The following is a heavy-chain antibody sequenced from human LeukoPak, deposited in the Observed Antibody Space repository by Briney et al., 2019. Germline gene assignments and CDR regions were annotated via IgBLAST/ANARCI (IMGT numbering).Heavy chain of an antibody. CDR2: TYYRSKWYN. V-gene: IGHV6-1*01. CDR3: ARAYGSGSYYKYYYYYYMDV. CDR1: GDSVSSNSAA. D-gene: IGHD3-10*01. Sequence: SQTLSLTCAISGDSVSSNSAAWNWIRQSPPRGLEWLGRTYYRSKWYNDYAVSVKSRITINPDTSKNQFSLQLNSVTPEDTAVYYCARAYGSGSYYKYYYYYYMDVWGKGTTVTVSS. J-gene: IGHJ6*03.